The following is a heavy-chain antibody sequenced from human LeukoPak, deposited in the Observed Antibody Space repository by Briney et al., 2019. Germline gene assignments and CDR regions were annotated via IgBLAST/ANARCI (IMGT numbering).Heavy chain of an antibody. V-gene: IGHV4-59*01. D-gene: IGHD1-26*01. CDR2: IYYSGST. CDR1: GGSISSYY. J-gene: IGHJ4*02. CDR3: ASGYSGTSHFDY. Sequence: SETLSLTCTVSGGSISSYYWSWIRQPPGKGLEWIGHIYYSGSTNYNPSLKSRVTISVDTSKHQFSLKLSSVTAADTAVYYCASGYSGTSHFDYWGQGTLVTVSS.